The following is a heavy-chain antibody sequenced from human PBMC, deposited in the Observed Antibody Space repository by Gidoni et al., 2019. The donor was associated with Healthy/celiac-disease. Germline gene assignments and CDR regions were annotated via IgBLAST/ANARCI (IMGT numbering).Heavy chain of an antibody. CDR3: AKGPTLFYGSGSFNWFDP. D-gene: IGHD3-10*01. Sequence: EVQLLESGGGLVQPGGSLSLSCAASGFTFSSYAMSWVRQAPGKGLEWVSAISGSGGSTYYADSVKGRFTISRDNSKNTLYLQMNSLRAEDTAVYYCAKGPTLFYGSGSFNWFDPWGQGTLVTVSS. CDR1: GFTFSSYA. V-gene: IGHV3-23*01. CDR2: ISGSGGST. J-gene: IGHJ5*02.